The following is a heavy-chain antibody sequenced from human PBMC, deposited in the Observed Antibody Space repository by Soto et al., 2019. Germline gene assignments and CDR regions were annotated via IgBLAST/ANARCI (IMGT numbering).Heavy chain of an antibody. J-gene: IGHJ3*01. V-gene: IGHV1-3*01. Sequence: QVQLVQSGAEVRKPGASVNISCRASGFTFSDNLINWVRQAPGQSLEWVGWINPDNGTTRYSQTFQGRVTITRHSSASIAYVEVTDLTSGDTAVYDCARDILSVGSRANDAFEVWGQGTVVIVSS. CDR2: INPDNGTT. CDR3: ARDILSVGSRANDAFEV. D-gene: IGHD2-8*02. CDR1: GFTFSDNL.